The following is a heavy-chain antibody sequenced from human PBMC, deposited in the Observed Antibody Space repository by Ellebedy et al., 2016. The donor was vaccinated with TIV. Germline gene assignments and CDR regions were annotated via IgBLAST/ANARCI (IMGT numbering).Heavy chain of an antibody. J-gene: IGHJ4*02. CDR2: ISGSGGYT. V-gene: IGHV3-23*01. CDR3: AKWRGGEALVGATS. D-gene: IGHD1-26*01. Sequence: GESLKISXAASGFTFSSYAMSWVRQAPGKGLEWVSGISGSGGYTYHADSVKGRLTISRDNSKNTLYLQMNSLSAEDTAVYYCAKWRGGEALVGATSWGQGTLVTVSS. CDR1: GFTFSSYA.